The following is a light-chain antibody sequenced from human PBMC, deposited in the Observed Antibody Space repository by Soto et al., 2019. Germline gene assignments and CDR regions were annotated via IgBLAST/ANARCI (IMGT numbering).Light chain of an antibody. CDR2: EGT. J-gene: IGLJ2*01. CDR3: CSYAGRATLDVV. Sequence: QSALTQPASVSGSPGQSITISCTGASSDVVSYYLVSWYQQYPGKAPKLIIYEGTRRPSGVSDRFSGSNSGNTASLTISGLQAEDEADYYCCSYAGRATLDVVFGGGTKVTVL. CDR1: SSDVVSYYL. V-gene: IGLV2-23*01.